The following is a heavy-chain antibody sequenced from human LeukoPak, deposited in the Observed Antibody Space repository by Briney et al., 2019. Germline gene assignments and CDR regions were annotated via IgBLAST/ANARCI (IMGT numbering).Heavy chain of an antibody. CDR2: INPSGGTT. J-gene: IGHJ4*02. CDR3: ARGATTLYFDY. V-gene: IGHV1-46*03. CDR1: GYTFTRYY. D-gene: IGHD1-26*01. Sequence: ASVKVSCKASGYTFTRYYIHWVRQAPGQGLEWMGIINPSGGTTSYAQKFQGRVTMTRDPSTSTVYMELSSLRSEDTAVYYCARGATTLYFDYWGQGTLVTVSS.